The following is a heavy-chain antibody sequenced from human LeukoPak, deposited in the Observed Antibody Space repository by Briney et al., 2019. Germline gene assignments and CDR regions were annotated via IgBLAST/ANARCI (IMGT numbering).Heavy chain of an antibody. CDR1: GYTLTELS. V-gene: IGHV1-24*01. J-gene: IGHJ5*02. D-gene: IGHD6-13*01. CDR3: ATLVGIAAAGRNWFDP. CDR2: FDPEDGET. Sequence: ASVTVSCTVSGYTLTELSMHWVRQAPGKGLEWMGGFDPEDGETIYAQKFQGRVTMTEDTSTDTAYMELSSLRSEDTAVYYCATLVGIAAAGRNWFDPWGQGTLVTVSS.